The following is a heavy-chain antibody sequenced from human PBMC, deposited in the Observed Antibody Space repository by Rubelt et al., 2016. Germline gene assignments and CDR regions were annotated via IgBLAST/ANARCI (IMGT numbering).Heavy chain of an antibody. CDR2: INHGGNT. CDR1: GGSFSNYY. D-gene: IGHD3-22*01. CDR3: ARHRAMAVVVIDY. J-gene: IGHJ4*02. Sequence: GLVKPSETLSLTCAVYGGSFSNYYWSWIRQPPGKGLEWIGEINHGGNTNYNPSLKSRVTISVDTSKNQFSLKLSSVTAADTAVYYCARHRAMAVVVIDYRGQGTLVTVSS. V-gene: IGHV4-34*01.